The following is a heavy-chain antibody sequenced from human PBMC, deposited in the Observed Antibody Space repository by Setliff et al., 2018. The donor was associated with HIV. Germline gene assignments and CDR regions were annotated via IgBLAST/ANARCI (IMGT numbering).Heavy chain of an antibody. D-gene: IGHD6-19*01. CDR1: GYTFTTYW. J-gene: IGHJ4*02. V-gene: IGHV5-51*01. CDR3: ARSIVVAGHFDY. Sequence: GESLKISCKTSGYTFTTYWIGWVRQMPGKGLEWMVIIYPGDSDTRYSPSFQGQVTISADKSISTAYLQWSSLKASDTAMYYCARSIVVAGHFDYWGQGTLVTVSS. CDR2: IYPGDSDT.